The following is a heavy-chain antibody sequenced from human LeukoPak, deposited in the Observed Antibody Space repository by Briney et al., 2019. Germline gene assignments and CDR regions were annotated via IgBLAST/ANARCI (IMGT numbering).Heavy chain of an antibody. CDR3: ARETREGHSSGWSAFDI. V-gene: IGHV3-23*01. CDR2: ISGTGDST. Sequence: PGGSLRLSCAASGFIFTNYAMSWVRQAPGKGLRWVSTISGTGDSTYYADSVKGRFTISRDNAKNSLDLQMNSLRAEDTAVYYCARETREGHSSGWSAFDIWGQGTMVTVSS. D-gene: IGHD6-19*01. CDR1: GFIFTNYA. J-gene: IGHJ3*02.